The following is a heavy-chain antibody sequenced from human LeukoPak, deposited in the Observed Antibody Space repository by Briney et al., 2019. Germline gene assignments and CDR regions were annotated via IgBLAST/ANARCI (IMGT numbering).Heavy chain of an antibody. Sequence: GGSLRLSCAASGFTFSSYGMHWVRQAPGKGLEWVSAISGSGGSTYYADSVKGRFTISRDNSKNTLYLQMNSLRAEDTAVYYCAKDLAVWGSYRDLFDYWGQGTLVTVSS. J-gene: IGHJ4*02. V-gene: IGHV3-23*01. D-gene: IGHD3-16*02. CDR1: GFTFSSYG. CDR2: ISGSGGST. CDR3: AKDLAVWGSYRDLFDY.